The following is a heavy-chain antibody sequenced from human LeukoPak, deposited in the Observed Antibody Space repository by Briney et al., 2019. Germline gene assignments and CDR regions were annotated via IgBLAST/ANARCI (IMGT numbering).Heavy chain of an antibody. CDR3: ASSYGSGSYQTN. J-gene: IGHJ4*02. Sequence: GASVMVSCKASGYTFTSYYMHWVRQAPGQGLEWMGIINPSGGSTSYAQKFQGRVTMTRDMSTSTVYMELSSLRSEDTAVYYCASSYGSGSYQTNWGQGTLVTVSS. V-gene: IGHV1-46*01. CDR2: INPSGGST. CDR1: GYTFTSYY. D-gene: IGHD3-10*01.